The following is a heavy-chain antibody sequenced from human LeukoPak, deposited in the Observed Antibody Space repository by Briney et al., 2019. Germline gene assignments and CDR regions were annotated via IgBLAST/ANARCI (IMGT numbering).Heavy chain of an antibody. CDR2: ISGSGGST. D-gene: IGHD5-24*01. CDR1: GFTFSSYA. Sequence: GGSLRLSCAASGFTFSSYAMSWVRQAPGKGLEWVSAISGSGGSTYYADSVKGRFTLSRDNSKNTLYLQMNSLRAEDTAVYYSAKDGRDCYNYAANWFDPWGQGTLVTVSS. V-gene: IGHV3-23*01. CDR3: AKDGRDCYNYAANWFDP. J-gene: IGHJ5*02.